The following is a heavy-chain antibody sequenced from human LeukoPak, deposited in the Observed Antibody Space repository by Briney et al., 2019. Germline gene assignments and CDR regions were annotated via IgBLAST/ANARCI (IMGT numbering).Heavy chain of an antibody. CDR3: ARFVYDAGAFDI. V-gene: IGHV4-39*01. CDR1: GGSISSSSYY. Sequence: SETLSLTCTVSGGSISSSSYYWGWIRQPAGKGLEWIGSIYYSGSTYYNPSLKSRVTISVDTSKNQFSLKLSSVTAADTAVYYCARFVYDAGAFDIWGQGTMVTVSS. D-gene: IGHD5/OR15-5a*01. J-gene: IGHJ3*02. CDR2: IYYSGST.